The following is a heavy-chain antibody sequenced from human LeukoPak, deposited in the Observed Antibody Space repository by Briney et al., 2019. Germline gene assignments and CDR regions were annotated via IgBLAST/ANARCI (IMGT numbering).Heavy chain of an antibody. CDR1: GFTFSSYG. V-gene: IGHV3-30*18. CDR3: AKDRSVTYYFDY. D-gene: IGHD4-17*01. J-gene: IGHJ4*02. Sequence: GGSLRLSCAAPGFTFSSYGMHWVRQAPGKGLEWVAVISYDGSNKYYADSVKGRFTISRDNSKNTLYLQMNSLRAEDTAVYYCAKDRSVTYYFDYWGQGTLVTVSS. CDR2: ISYDGSNK.